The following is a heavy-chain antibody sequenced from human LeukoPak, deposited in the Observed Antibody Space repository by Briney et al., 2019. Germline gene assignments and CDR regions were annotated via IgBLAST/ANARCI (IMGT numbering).Heavy chain of an antibody. CDR2: ISSDGSNK. Sequence: LGGSLRLSCAASGFTFSDYPMDWVRQSPGKGLEWVAIISSDGSNKYYADSVKGRFTISRDNPKNTLYLQMSSLRAEDTAVYYCARETLGWFDPWGQGTLVTVSS. CDR1: GFTFSDYP. CDR3: ARETLGWFDP. J-gene: IGHJ5*02. V-gene: IGHV3-30-3*01.